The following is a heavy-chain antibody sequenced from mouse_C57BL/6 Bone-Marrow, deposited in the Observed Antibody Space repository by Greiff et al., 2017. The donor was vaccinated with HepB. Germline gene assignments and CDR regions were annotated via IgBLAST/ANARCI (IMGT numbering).Heavy chain of an antibody. CDR2: ISYDGSK. CDR3: ARGLYYYAMDY. CDR1: GYSITSGYY. J-gene: IGHJ4*01. Sequence: EVHLVESGPGLVKPSQSLSLTCSVTGYSITSGYYWNWIRQFPGNKLEWMGYISYDGSKNYNPTLKNRISITRYTSKNQFILKLHSVTTEDTATCYCARGLYYYAMDYWGQGTSVTVSS. D-gene: IGHD2-2*01. V-gene: IGHV3-6*01.